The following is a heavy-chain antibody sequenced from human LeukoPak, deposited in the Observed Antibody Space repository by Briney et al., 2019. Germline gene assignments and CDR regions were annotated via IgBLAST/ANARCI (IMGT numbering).Heavy chain of an antibody. D-gene: IGHD5-12*01. CDR2: FYPGDSDI. CDR1: GYSFTTYW. J-gene: IGHJ4*02. V-gene: IGHV5-51*01. CDR3: ARRAYSGYEFDY. Sequence: GESLKISCKGSGYSFTTYWIAWVRQMPGKGPEWMGIFYPGDSDIRYSPSFQGQVTISVDKSMSTAYLQWSSLKAADTAMYYCARRAYSGYEFDYWGWGTVVTVSA.